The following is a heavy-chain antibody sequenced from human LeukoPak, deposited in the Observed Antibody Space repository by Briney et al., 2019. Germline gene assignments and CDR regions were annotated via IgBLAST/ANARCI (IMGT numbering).Heavy chain of an antibody. V-gene: IGHV3-49*04. CDR2: IRGKPYGGTT. CDR1: GFTFGDYA. J-gene: IGHJ4*02. D-gene: IGHD3-16*01. CDR3: TRDGGGWGSYGKD. Sequence: GGSLRLSCTASGFTFGDYAMSWVRQAPGKGLEWVGFIRGKPYGGTTEYAASVKGRFTISRDDSANIAYLQMNSLKTEDTAVYYCTRDGGGWGSYGKDWGQGTLVTVYS.